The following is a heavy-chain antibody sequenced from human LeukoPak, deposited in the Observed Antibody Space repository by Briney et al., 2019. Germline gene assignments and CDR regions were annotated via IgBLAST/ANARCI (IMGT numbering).Heavy chain of an antibody. Sequence: SETLSLTCAVYGGSFSGYYWSWIRQPPGKGLEWIGEINHSGSTNYNPSLKSRVTISVDTSKNQFSLKLSSVTAADTAVYYCAAHRYYMDVWGKGTTVTVSS. V-gene: IGHV4-34*01. CDR1: GGSFSGYY. CDR2: INHSGST. J-gene: IGHJ6*03. CDR3: AAHRYYMDV.